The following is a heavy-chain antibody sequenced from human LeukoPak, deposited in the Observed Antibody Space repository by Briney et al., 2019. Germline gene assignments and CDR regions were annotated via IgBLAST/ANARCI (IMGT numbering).Heavy chain of an antibody. D-gene: IGHD1-26*01. J-gene: IGHJ3*01. CDR1: GDSISRNY. CDR2: IYYNGDT. CDR3: ARHRGVSYYDAFDV. V-gene: IGHV4-59*08. Sequence: SETLSLTCSVSGDSISRNYWSWIRQPPGRGLEWIAYIYYNGDTNHNPSLKSRLTISMDTSKNQFSLNLSSVTVADTAVYYCARHRGVSYYDAFDVWGQGTVVTVSS.